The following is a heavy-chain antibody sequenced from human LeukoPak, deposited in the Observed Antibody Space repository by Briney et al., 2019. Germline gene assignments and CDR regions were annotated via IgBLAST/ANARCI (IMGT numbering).Heavy chain of an antibody. CDR2: INPNSGGT. CDR3: ARIYGTDAFDI. V-gene: IGHV1-2*02. Sequence: GASVKVSCKASGYTFTGYYMHWVRQAPGQGLEWMGWINPNSGGTNYVQKFQGRVTMTRDTSISTAYMELSRLRSDDTAVYYCARIYGTDAFDIWGQGTMVTVSS. CDR1: GYTFTGYY. D-gene: IGHD4-17*01. J-gene: IGHJ3*02.